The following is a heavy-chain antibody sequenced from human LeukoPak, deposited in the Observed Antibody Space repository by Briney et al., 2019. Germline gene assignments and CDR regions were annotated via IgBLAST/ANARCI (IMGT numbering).Heavy chain of an antibody. V-gene: IGHV1-2*02. CDR3: ARDFNKYQRGPGNY. J-gene: IGHJ4*02. CDR1: GYTFTGYY. D-gene: IGHD2-2*01. Sequence: ASVKVSCKASGYTFTGYYMHWVRQAPGQGLEWMGWFNPNSGGTNYAQEFQGRVTMTRDTSISTAYMEQSRLRSDDTAVYYCARDFNKYQRGPGNYWGQGTLVTVSS. CDR2: FNPNSGGT.